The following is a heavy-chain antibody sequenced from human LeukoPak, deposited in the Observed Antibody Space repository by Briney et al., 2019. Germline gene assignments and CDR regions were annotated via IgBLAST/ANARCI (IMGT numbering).Heavy chain of an antibody. Sequence: GGSLRLSCAASGFSSSAYAMNWVRQAPGKGLEWVSSITGSGDSTYIADSVKGRFTIYRDNSKNTMYMQMNILRAEDTALYYCAKGTLRSCTGARCYPFDYWGQGTLVNVSS. V-gene: IGHV3-23*01. J-gene: IGHJ4*02. CDR2: ITGSGDST. CDR1: GFSSSAYA. CDR3: AKGTLRSCTGARCYPFDY. D-gene: IGHD2-8*02.